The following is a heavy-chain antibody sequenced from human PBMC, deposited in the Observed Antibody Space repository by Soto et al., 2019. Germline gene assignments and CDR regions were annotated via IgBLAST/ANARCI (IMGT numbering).Heavy chain of an antibody. D-gene: IGHD5-12*01. CDR1: GFTFSSYW. CDR3: AIIPQIPVEMATIATEDRFP. V-gene: IGHV3-74*01. CDR2: INSDGSST. Sequence: GGSLRLSCAASGFTFSSYWMHWVRQAPGKGLVWVSRINSDGSSTSYADSVKGRFTISRDNAKNTLYLQMNSLRAEDTAVYYCAIIPQIPVEMATIATEDRFPWGQGTLVTVSS. J-gene: IGHJ5*02.